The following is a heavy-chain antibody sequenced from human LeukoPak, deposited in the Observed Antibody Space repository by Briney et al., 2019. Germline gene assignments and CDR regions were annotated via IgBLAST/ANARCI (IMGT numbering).Heavy chain of an antibody. CDR3: ARDHSSSWYNFDY. CDR1: GFTFSSYA. Sequence: PGGSLRLSCAASGFTFSSYAMSWVRQAPGKGLEWVSAISGSGGSTYYADSVKGRFTISRDNAKNTLYLQMNSLRAEDTAIYYCARDHSSSWYNFDYWGQGTLVTVSS. D-gene: IGHD6-13*01. J-gene: IGHJ4*02. V-gene: IGHV3-23*01. CDR2: ISGSGGST.